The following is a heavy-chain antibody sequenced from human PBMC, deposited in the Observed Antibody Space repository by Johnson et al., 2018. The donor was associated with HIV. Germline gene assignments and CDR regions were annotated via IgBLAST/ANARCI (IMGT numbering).Heavy chain of an antibody. V-gene: IGHV3-30-3*01. D-gene: IGHD3-22*01. CDR1: GFTFSSYA. J-gene: IGHJ3*02. CDR3: AREGIVDAFDI. CDR2: ISYDGSNK. Sequence: VQLVESGGGVVQPGGSLRLSCAASGFTFSSYAMHWVRQAPGKGLEWVAVISYDGSNKYYADSVKGRFTISRDNSKNTLYLQMNSLRAEDTAVYYCAREGIVDAFDIWGQGTMVTVSS.